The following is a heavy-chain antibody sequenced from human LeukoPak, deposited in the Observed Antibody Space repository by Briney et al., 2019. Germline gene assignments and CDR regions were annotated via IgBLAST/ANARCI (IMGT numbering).Heavy chain of an antibody. D-gene: IGHD3-3*01. V-gene: IGHV3-23*01. J-gene: IGHJ3*02. CDR1: GFTFSSYA. CDR3: ATWTLYDFWSGHPRGNAFDI. CDR2: ISGSGGST. Sequence: PGGSLRLSCAASGFTFSSYAMSWVRQAPGKGLEWVSAISGSGGSTYYADSVKGRFTISRDNSKNTLYLQMNSLRAEDTAVYYCATWTLYDFWSGHPRGNAFDIWGQGTMVTVSS.